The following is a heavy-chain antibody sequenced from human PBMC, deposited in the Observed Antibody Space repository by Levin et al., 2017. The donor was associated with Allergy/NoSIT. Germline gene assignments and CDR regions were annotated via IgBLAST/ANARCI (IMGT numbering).Heavy chain of an antibody. D-gene: IGHD3-3*01. J-gene: IGHJ6*02. Sequence: SVKVSCKASGGTFSSYAISWVRQAPGQGLEWMGRIIPILGIANYAQKFQGRVTITADKSTSTAYMELSSLRSEDTAVYYCAREGTSGYDFPRYYYYGMDVWGQGTTVTVSS. CDR2: IIPILGIA. V-gene: IGHV1-69*04. CDR3: AREGTSGYDFPRYYYYGMDV. CDR1: GGTFSSYA.